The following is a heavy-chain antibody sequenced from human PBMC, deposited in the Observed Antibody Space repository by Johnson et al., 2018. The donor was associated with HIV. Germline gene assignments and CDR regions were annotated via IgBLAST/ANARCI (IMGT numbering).Heavy chain of an antibody. V-gene: IGHV3-NL1*01. Sequence: QVQLVESGGGLVQPGRSLRLSCEASGFTFAHYAMHWVRQAPGKGLEWVSIIYSGGSTYYADSVKGRFTISRDNSKNTLYLQMNSLRAEDTAVYYCFRPYDAFDIWGQGTMVTVSS. CDR1: GFTFAHYA. D-gene: IGHD3-10*01. CDR3: FRPYDAFDI. J-gene: IGHJ3*02. CDR2: IYSGGST.